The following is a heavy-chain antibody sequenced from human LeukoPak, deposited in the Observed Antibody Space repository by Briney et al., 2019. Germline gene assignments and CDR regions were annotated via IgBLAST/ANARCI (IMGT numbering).Heavy chain of an antibody. D-gene: IGHD5-18*01. CDR3: ARNGPNSYGYSSYYYHYMDV. CDR1: GGSISSYY. CDR2: IYYSGST. J-gene: IGHJ6*03. V-gene: IGHV4-59*01. Sequence: SETLSLTCTVSGGSISSYYWSWIRQPPGKGLEWIGYIYYSGSTNYNPSLKSRVTISVDTSKNQFSLKLSSVTAADTAVYYCARNGPNSYGYSSYYYHYMDVWGKGTTVTVSS.